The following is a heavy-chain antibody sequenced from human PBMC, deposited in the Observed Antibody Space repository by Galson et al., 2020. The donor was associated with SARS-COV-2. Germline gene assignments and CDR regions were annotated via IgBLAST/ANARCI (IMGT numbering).Heavy chain of an antibody. D-gene: IGHD3-10*01. Sequence: KLSGPTLVKPTQTLTLTCTFPGFSLSTSGVGVGWIRQPPGKALERHALIYWDDDKRYSPSLKSRLTITKDTSKNQVVLTMTNMDPVDTATYYCAHRGFVELAYYFDYWGQGTLVTVSS. V-gene: IGHV2-5*02. J-gene: IGHJ4*02. CDR2: IYWDDDK. CDR1: GFSLSTSGVG. CDR3: AHRGFVELAYYFDY.